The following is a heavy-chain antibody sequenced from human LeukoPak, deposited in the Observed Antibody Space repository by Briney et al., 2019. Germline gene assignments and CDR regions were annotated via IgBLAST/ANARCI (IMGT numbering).Heavy chain of an antibody. V-gene: IGHV1-69*05. CDR2: FIPIFGTA. D-gene: IGHD6-13*01. Sequence: SVKVSCKASGGTFSSYAISWVRQAPGQGLEWMGGFIPIFGTANYAQKFQGRVTITTDESTSTAYMELSSLRSEDTAVYYCASGAAAGPKGAFDIWGQGTMVTVSS. CDR3: ASGAAAGPKGAFDI. J-gene: IGHJ3*02. CDR1: GGTFSSYA.